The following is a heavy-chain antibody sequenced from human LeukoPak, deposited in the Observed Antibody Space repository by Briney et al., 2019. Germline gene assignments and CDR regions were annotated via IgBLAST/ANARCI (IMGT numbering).Heavy chain of an antibody. CDR3: AKDVVTGGGTMMVVVTTSYYYYGMDV. Sequence: PGGSLRLSCAASGFTFRSYAMSWVRQAPGKGLEWVSGISAGGGSPYYADSVKGRFTIARDNSKYTLYLQMNSLTAEDTAVYYCAKDVVTGGGTMMVVVTTSYYYYGMDVWGQGTTVTVSS. CDR2: ISAGGGSP. J-gene: IGHJ6*02. V-gene: IGHV3-23*01. CDR1: GFTFRSYA. D-gene: IGHD3-22*01.